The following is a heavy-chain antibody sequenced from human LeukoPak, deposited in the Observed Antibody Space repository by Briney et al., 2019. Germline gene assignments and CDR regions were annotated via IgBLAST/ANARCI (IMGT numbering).Heavy chain of an antibody. CDR2: ISGSGGST. Sequence: GGFLRLSCAASGFTFSSYAMSWVRQAPGKGLEWVSAISGSGGSTYYADSVKGRFTISRDNSKNTLYLQMNSLRAEDTAVYYCAKDQESSGWLRGDFDYWGQGTLVTVSS. V-gene: IGHV3-23*01. CDR3: AKDQESSGWLRGDFDY. CDR1: GFTFSSYA. D-gene: IGHD6-19*01. J-gene: IGHJ4*02.